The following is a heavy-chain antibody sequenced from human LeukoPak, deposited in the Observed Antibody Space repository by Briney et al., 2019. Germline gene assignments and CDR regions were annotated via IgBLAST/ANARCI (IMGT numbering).Heavy chain of an antibody. CDR2: IWYDGSNK. CDR3: ARSARGELHASYYYFDY. D-gene: IGHD1-26*01. J-gene: IGHJ4*02. Sequence: GGSLRLSCAASGFTFSSYGMHWVRQAPGKGLEWVGVIWYDGSNKYYADSVKGRFTISRDNSKNTLYLQMNSLRAEDTAVYYCARSARGELHASYYYFDYWGQGTLVTVSS. V-gene: IGHV3-33*01. CDR1: GFTFSSYG.